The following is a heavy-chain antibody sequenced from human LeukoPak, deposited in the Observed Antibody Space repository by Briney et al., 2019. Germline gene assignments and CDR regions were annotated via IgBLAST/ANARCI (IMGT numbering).Heavy chain of an antibody. V-gene: IGHV5-10-1*01. J-gene: IGHJ5*02. D-gene: IGHD2-2*01. CDR3: ARLKCSSSTCPLGTHWFDP. Sequence: GESLKISCKGPGYDFSNYWINWVRQMPGKGLEWMGRIYPSDSYTYYSPSFQGYVTMSADKSLNTAYLQWSSLEASDTAIYYCARLKCSSSTCPLGTHWFDPWGQGTPVTVSS. CDR1: GYDFSNYW. CDR2: IYPSDSYT.